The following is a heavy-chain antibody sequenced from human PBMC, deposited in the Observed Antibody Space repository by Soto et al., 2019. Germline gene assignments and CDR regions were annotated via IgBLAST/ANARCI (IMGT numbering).Heavy chain of an antibody. CDR1: GVTFSSET. D-gene: IGHD3-10*01. CDR3: ATELGENPASPFDA. CDR2: IIPLFGTA. V-gene: IGHV1-69*01. J-gene: IGHJ4*02. Sequence: QVQLVQSGADVKKPGSSVKVSCQASGVTFSSETLGWVRQAPGQGLEWGGGIIPLFGTASYAQKFQGRVTITADESTSTVYMALSSLRSDDTAVYFCATELGENPASPFDAWGQGTLVTVSS.